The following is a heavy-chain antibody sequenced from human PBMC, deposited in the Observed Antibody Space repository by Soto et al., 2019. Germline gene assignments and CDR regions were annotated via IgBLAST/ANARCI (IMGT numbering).Heavy chain of an antibody. D-gene: IGHD3-16*01. CDR1: GFTFSSFG. CDR3: VKDVGYGFILYDF. CDR2: VNGGGDST. J-gene: IGHJ4*02. V-gene: IGHV3-23*01. Sequence: LRLSCTASGFTFSSFGMTWVRQAPGKGLEWVSTVNGGGDSTHYADSVKGRFSIFRDNSKNTVYLQMNSLRAEDSAIYYCVKDVGYGFILYDFWGQGTLVTVSS.